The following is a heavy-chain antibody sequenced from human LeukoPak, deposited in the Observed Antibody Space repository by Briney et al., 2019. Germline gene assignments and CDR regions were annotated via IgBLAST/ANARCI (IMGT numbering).Heavy chain of an antibody. CDR3: ARGYGPGY. CDR1: GDSISSTNW. Sequence: SETLSLTCAVSGDSISSTNWWNWVRQPPGKGLEWIGEIDHRGNTNYNPSLKSRVSISADKSKIQFSLKLTSVTAADTAVYYCARGYGPGYWGQGILVTVSA. CDR2: IDHRGNT. D-gene: IGHD4-17*01. J-gene: IGHJ4*02. V-gene: IGHV4-4*02.